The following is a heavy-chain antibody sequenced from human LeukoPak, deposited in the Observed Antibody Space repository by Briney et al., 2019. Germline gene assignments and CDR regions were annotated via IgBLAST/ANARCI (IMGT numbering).Heavy chain of an antibody. Sequence: GGSLRLSCAASGFTFSSYSMNWVRQAPGKGLEWVSSISSSSSYIYYADSVKGRFTISRDNAKNSLYLQMNSLRAEDTAVYYCAREGSSSPRAYYYYYYGMDAWGQGTTVTVSS. CDR1: GFTFSSYS. V-gene: IGHV3-21*01. CDR3: AREGSSSPRAYYYYYYGMDA. J-gene: IGHJ6*02. CDR2: ISSSSSYI. D-gene: IGHD6-13*01.